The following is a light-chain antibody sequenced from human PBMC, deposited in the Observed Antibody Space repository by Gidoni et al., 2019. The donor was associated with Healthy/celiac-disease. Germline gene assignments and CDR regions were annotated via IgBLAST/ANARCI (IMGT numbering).Light chain of an antibody. J-gene: IGLJ1*01. CDR3: ATWDDSLSGYV. V-gene: IGLV1-44*01. Sequence: QSVLTQPPSASGTPGQRVTISCSGSSPNIGSNPVNWYQQLPGTAPNLLIYSNNQRPSGVPDRFSGSKSGTSASLAISGLQSEDEADYYCATWDDSLSGYVFGTGTKVTVL. CDR1: SPNIGSNP. CDR2: SNN.